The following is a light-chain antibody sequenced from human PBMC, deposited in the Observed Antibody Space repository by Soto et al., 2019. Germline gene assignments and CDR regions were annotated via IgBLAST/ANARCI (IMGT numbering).Light chain of an antibody. Sequence: IQITQSPATFSASVPDTVTITCRASQSISVSLAWYQQKPGKAPNLLIYDASTLQGGVPSRFSGSGSGTEFTLTVTSLQPEDFATYFCQQSDKYSTFGHGTKVDI. CDR2: DAS. CDR1: QSISVS. CDR3: QQSDKYST. J-gene: IGKJ1*01. V-gene: IGKV1-5*01.